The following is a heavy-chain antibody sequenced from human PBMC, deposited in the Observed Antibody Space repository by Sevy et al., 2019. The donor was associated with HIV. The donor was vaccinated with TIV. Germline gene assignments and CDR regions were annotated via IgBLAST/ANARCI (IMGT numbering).Heavy chain of an antibody. J-gene: IGHJ4*02. CDR3: AREDTAMAYFDY. CDR2: IYYSGST. D-gene: IGHD5-18*01. V-gene: IGHV4-59*01. CDR1: GGSISSYY. Sequence: SETLSLTCTVSGGSISSYYWSWIRQPPGKGLVWIGYIYYSGSTNYNPSLKSRVTISVDTSKNQFSLKLSSVTAADTAVYYCAREDTAMAYFDYWGQGTLVTVSS.